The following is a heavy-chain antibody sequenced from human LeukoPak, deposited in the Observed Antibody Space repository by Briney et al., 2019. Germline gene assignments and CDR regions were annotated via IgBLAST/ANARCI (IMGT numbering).Heavy chain of an antibody. D-gene: IGHD2-15*01. J-gene: IGHJ3*02. V-gene: IGHV4-38-2*02. CDR3: ARDSNDSTGAFDI. CDR1: GGSISSYY. CDR2: IYHSGST. Sequence: TSETLSLTCTVSGGSISSYYWSWIRQPPGKGLEWIGSIYHSGSTYYNPSLKSRVTISVDTSKNQFSLKLSSVTAADTAVYYCARDSNDSTGAFDIWGQGTMVTVSS.